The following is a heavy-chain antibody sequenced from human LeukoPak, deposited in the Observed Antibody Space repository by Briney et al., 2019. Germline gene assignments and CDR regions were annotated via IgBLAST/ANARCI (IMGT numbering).Heavy chain of an antibody. J-gene: IGHJ4*02. CDR1: GFTLSNSW. CDR2: IKPDGSEA. CDR3: TTSGGAF. Sequence: GGSLRLSCVVSGFTLSNSWMSWARQAPGKGLEWVANIKPDGSEAYYVDSVRGRFTISRDNDKKSLSLQMSSLRGEDTAVYYCTTSGGAFWGQGIHVTVSS. D-gene: IGHD6-25*01. V-gene: IGHV3-7*02.